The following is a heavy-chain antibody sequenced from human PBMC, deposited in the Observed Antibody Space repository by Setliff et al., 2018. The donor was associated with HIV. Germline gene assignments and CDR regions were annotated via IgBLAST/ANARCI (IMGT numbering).Heavy chain of an antibody. V-gene: IGHV4-59*01. CDR1: DGSISSYY. Sequence: SETLSLTCTVSDGSISSYYWSWIRQPPGKGLEWIGYIYYSGSTNYNPSLKSRVTISVDTSKNQFSLKLSSVTAADTAVYYCAGGLVNLSRYYYRYFDLWGRGTLVTVSS. CDR2: IYYSGST. CDR3: AGGLVNLSRYYYRYFDL. D-gene: IGHD1-26*01. J-gene: IGHJ2*01.